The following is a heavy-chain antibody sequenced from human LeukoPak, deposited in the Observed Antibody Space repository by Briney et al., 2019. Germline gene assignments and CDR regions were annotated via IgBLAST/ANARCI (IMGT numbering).Heavy chain of an antibody. CDR3: ARDGLGTTTNFDY. CDR1: GYTFTGYY. CDR2: INPNNGGT. D-gene: IGHD7-27*01. V-gene: IGHV1-2*02. Sequence: ASVKVSCRASGYTFTGYYMHWVRQAPGQGLEWMGWINPNNGGTNYAQTFQGRVTMTRDTSISTAYMELSRLRPDDMAVYYCARDGLGTTTNFDYWGQGTLVTVSS. J-gene: IGHJ4*02.